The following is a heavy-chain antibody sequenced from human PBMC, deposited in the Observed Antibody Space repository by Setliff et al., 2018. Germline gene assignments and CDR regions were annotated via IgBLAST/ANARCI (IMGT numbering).Heavy chain of an antibody. D-gene: IGHD3-10*01. CDR1: GDSMGGYY. Sequence: PSETLSLTCSVSGDSMGGYYWSWIRQSPRKGLEWIGNIYYGGSANYNPSLESRVTISVDMSKNQFSLRLNSLTAADTATYYCARGNMFDGSGRWFDYWGQGTLVTVSS. CDR2: IYYGGSA. V-gene: IGHV4-59*01. CDR3: ARGNMFDGSGRWFDY. J-gene: IGHJ4*02.